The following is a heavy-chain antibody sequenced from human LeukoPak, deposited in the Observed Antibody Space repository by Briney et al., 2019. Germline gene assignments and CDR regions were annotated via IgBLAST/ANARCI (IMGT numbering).Heavy chain of an antibody. D-gene: IGHD3-3*01. V-gene: IGHV1-18*01. CDR2: ISAYNGHT. CDR1: GYTFTSYG. CDR3: ARAPRGIFGVVGIGRNWFDP. Sequence: ASVKVSCKASGYTFTSYGISWVRQAPGQGLEWMGWISAYNGHTNYAQKFQGRVTMTRNTSISTAYMELSSLRSEDTAVYYCARAPRGIFGVVGIGRNWFDPWGQGTLVTVSS. J-gene: IGHJ5*02.